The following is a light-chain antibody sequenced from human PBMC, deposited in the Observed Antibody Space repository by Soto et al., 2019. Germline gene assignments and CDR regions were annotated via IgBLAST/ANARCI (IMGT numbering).Light chain of an antibody. CDR1: QSISTW. J-gene: IGKJ2*01. CDR2: DVS. CDR3: QQYSTHST. V-gene: IGKV1-5*01. Sequence: DIQMTQSPSTLSASVGDRVTITCRASQSISTWLAWYQQKPGKAPKLLIYDVSNLQSGVPSRFSGSASGTQFTLTTGSLQPDDSAIYHCQQYSTHSTFGQGTKLEIK.